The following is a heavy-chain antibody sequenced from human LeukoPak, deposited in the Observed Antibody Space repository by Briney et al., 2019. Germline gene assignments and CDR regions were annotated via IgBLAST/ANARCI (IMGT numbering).Heavy chain of an antibody. J-gene: IGHJ5*02. V-gene: IGHV4-4*07. Sequence: SETLSLTCTVSGGSTSSYYWSWIRQPARKGLEWIWRISTSGSTNYNPSPKSRVTMSVDTSKNQFSLYLSSVTAADTAVYYCARSPNWFDPWGQGTLVTVSS. CDR3: ARSPNWFDP. CDR2: ISTSGST. CDR1: GGSTSSYY.